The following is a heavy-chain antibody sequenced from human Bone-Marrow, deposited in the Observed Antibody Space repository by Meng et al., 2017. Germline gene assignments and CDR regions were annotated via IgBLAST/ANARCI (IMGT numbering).Heavy chain of an antibody. CDR1: GFTFGDYG. J-gene: IGHJ4*02. Sequence: GGSLRLSCITSGFTFGDYGIDWFRQAPGKGLEWVGFIRSTPYGATTEYAASVKGRFIISREESKNTAYLQMNSLKVHDTAVYFCTRDWQYGGNLHFDYWGQGTKVTVSS. CDR3: TRDWQYGGNLHFDY. CDR2: IRSTPYGATT. D-gene: IGHD1-26*01. V-gene: IGHV3-49*03.